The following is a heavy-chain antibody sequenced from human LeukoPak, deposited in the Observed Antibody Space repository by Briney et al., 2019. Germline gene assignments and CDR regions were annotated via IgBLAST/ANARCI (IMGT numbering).Heavy chain of an antibody. CDR1: GYSISSGYY. J-gene: IGHJ5*02. Sequence: SETLSLTCTVSGYSISSGYYWGWIRQPPGKGLEWIANIYHSGNTYYNPSLKSRVTISVDTSKNQFSLKLSSVTAADTAVYYCALQPARRLSWFDPWGQGTLVTVSS. V-gene: IGHV4-38-2*02. CDR2: IYHSGNT. D-gene: IGHD2-2*01. CDR3: ALQPARRLSWFDP.